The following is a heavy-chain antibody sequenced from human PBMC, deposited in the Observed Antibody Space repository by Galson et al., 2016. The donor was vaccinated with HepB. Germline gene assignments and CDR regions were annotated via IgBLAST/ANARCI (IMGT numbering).Heavy chain of an antibody. CDR2: NYHSGTT. V-gene: IGHV4-31*03. D-gene: IGHD6-13*01. CDR1: GVSISNRIYY. Sequence: TLSLTCTVSGVSISNRIYYWSWIRQHPGKGLEWIGHNYHSGTTYYNPSLQSRVTISVDTSKSQFSLKLNSVTAADTAVYYCARSYGYTSGWYVSFYYGMDVWGQGTTVTVSS. CDR3: ARSYGYTSGWYVSFYYGMDV. J-gene: IGHJ6*02.